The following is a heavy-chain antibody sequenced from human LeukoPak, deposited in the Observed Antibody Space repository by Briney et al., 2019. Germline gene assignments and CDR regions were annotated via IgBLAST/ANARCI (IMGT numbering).Heavy chain of an antibody. CDR3: AKDLRGYSYGPFGY. CDR1: RFTFSSYG. J-gene: IGHJ4*02. Sequence: GRSLRLSCAASRFTFSSYGMHWVRQAPGKGLEWVAVISYDGSNKYYADSVKGRFTISRDNSKNTLYLQMNSLRAEDTAVYYCAKDLRGYSYGPFGYWGQGTLVTVSS. D-gene: IGHD5-18*01. V-gene: IGHV3-30*18. CDR2: ISYDGSNK.